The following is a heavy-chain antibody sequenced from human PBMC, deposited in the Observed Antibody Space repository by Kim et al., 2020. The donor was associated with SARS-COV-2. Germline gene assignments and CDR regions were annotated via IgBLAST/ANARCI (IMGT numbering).Heavy chain of an antibody. CDR3: ARDRVTTGYGMDV. J-gene: IGHJ6*02. V-gene: IGHV4-59*01. Sequence: YNPSLKSRVTISVDTSKNQFSLKLSSVTAADTAVYYCARDRVTTGYGMDVWGQGTTVTVSS. D-gene: IGHD4-17*01.